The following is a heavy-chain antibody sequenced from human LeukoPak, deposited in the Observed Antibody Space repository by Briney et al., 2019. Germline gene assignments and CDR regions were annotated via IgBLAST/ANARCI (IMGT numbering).Heavy chain of an antibody. CDR1: GYTFTSYY. J-gene: IGHJ4*02. CDR3: ARSSSGWYVR. D-gene: IGHD6-19*01. V-gene: IGHV1-46*01. CDR2: INPTGGST. Sequence: ASVKVSCKASGYTFTSYYMHWVRQAPGQGLEWMGIINPTGGSTGYAQKFQGRVTMTRNTSISTAYMELSSLRSEDTAVYYCARSSSGWYVRWGQGTLVTVSS.